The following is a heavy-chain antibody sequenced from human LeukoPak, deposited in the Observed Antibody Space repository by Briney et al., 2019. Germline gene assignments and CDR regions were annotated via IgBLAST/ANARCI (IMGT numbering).Heavy chain of an antibody. V-gene: IGHV3-30-3*01. CDR3: AKAPGPAAVGGFDY. J-gene: IGHJ4*02. Sequence: GGSLRLSCAASEFTFSNYALHWVRQAPGKGLQWVAVISYDGNTIHYADSVKGRFTISRDNSKNTLYLQMNSLRVEDTAVYYCAKAPGPAAVGGFDYWGQGTLVTVSS. CDR2: ISYDGNTI. D-gene: IGHD2-2*01. CDR1: EFTFSNYA.